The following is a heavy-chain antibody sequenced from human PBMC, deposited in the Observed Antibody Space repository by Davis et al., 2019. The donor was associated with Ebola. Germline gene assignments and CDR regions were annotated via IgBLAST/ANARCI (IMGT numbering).Heavy chain of an antibody. CDR1: GFTFSSYA. V-gene: IGHV3-23*01. D-gene: IGHD3-10*01. J-gene: IGHJ6*02. CDR3: ATRQTPVIRLYGMDV. CDR2: ISGSGGST. Sequence: GESLKISCAASGFTFSSYAMSWVRQAPVKGLEWVSAISGSGGSTYYADSVKGRFTISRDNSKNTLYLQMNSLRAEDTAVYYCATRQTPVIRLYGMDVWGQGTTVIVSS.